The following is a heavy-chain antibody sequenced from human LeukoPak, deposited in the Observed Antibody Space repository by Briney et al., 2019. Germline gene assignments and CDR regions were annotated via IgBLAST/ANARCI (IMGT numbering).Heavy chain of an antibody. J-gene: IGHJ4*02. D-gene: IGHD2-15*01. CDR2: INSAGDNI. CDR1: GFTFSDYF. V-gene: IGHV3-11*04. Sequence: GGSLRLSCVASGFTFSDYFMSWIRQAPGKGLEWLSFINSAGDNIYYADSVKGRFTISRDNAKKTLYLEMNSLRMEDTAIYYCATGVVVVVAATAVDYWGQGTLVTVSS. CDR3: ATGVVVVVAATAVDY.